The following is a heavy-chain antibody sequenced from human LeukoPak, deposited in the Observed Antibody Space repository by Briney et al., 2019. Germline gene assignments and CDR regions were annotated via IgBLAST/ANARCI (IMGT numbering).Heavy chain of an antibody. Sequence: MSSETLSLTCAVYGGSFSGYYWSWIRQPPGKGLEWIGEINHSGSTNYNPSLKSRVTISVDTSKNQFSLKLGSVTAADTAVYYCATLRRSNGMDVWGKGTTVTVSS. J-gene: IGHJ6*04. CDR2: INHSGST. V-gene: IGHV4-34*01. CDR1: GGSFSGYY. CDR3: ATLRRSNGMDV. D-gene: IGHD5/OR15-5a*01.